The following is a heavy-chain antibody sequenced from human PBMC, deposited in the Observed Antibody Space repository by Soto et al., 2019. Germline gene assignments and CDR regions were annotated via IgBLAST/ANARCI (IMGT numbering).Heavy chain of an antibody. D-gene: IGHD1-26*01. Sequence: EVQLVESGGGLVQPVGSLRLSCAASGFIFTSYSMNWVRQAPGKGLEWLSYIRIDSNHIGYADSVRGRFTISSDIAKNSLYLQMNSLRDEDTAVYYCARDLSYAFDYWGQGTLVTVSS. CDR3: ARDLSYAFDY. CDR1: GFIFTSYS. V-gene: IGHV3-48*02. CDR2: IRIDSNHI. J-gene: IGHJ4*02.